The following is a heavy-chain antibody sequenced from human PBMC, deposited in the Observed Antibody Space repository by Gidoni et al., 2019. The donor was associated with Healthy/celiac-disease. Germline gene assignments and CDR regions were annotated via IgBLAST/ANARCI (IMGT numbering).Heavy chain of an antibody. J-gene: IGHJ4*02. CDR1: GFTFSSYS. Sequence: EVQLVESGGGLVKPGGSLRLSCAASGFTFSSYSMNWVRQAPGKGLGWVSSISSSSSYIYYADSVKGRFTISRDNAQNSLYLQMNSLRAEDTAVYYCARDTDSSGYQYYFDYWGQGTLVTVSS. CDR3: ARDTDSSGYQYYFDY. CDR2: ISSSSSYI. V-gene: IGHV3-21*01. D-gene: IGHD3-22*01.